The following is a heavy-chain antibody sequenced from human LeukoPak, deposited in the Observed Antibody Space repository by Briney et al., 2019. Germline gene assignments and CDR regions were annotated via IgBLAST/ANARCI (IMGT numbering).Heavy chain of an antibody. CDR3: ARAPSMVVISGAFDI. CDR1: GYTFTSYF. Sequence: ASVKVSCKASGYTFTSYFLHWVRQAPGQGLEWMGIINPSGGATSYAQKFQGRVTMTRDMSTSTVYMELSSLRSEDTAVFYCARAPSMVVISGAFDIWGQGTMVTVSS. V-gene: IGHV1-46*01. CDR2: INPSGGAT. J-gene: IGHJ3*02. D-gene: IGHD2-21*01.